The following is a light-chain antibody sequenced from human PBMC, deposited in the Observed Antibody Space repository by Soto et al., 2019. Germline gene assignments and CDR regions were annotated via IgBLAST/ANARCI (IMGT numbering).Light chain of an antibody. CDR3: QTWGTGIRV. CDR1: TSNIGTNS. V-gene: IGLV1-44*01. J-gene: IGLJ3*02. Sequence: QSVLTQPASASGTPGQTVTISCSGGTSNIGTNSIAWYQHLPGTAPKLLIYFSHQRPLGVPDRFSGSKSGTSGSLVISGLQSEDETDYYCQTWGTGIRVFGGGTKLTVL. CDR2: FSH.